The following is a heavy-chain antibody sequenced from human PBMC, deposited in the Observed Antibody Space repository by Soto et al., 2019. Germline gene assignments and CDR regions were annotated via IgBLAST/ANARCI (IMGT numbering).Heavy chain of an antibody. Sequence: SETLSLTCTVSGGSISSYYWSWIRQPPGKGLEWIGYIYYSGSTNYNPSLKSRVTISVDTSKNQFSLKLSSVTAADTAVYYCARVPYDYDFWNGYPSPYYMDVWGKGTTVTVSS. CDR1: GGSISSYY. D-gene: IGHD3-3*01. CDR3: ARVPYDYDFWNGYPSPYYMDV. CDR2: IYYSGST. V-gene: IGHV4-59*01. J-gene: IGHJ6*03.